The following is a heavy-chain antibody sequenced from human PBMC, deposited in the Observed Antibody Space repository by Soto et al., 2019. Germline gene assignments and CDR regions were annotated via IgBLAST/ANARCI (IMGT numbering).Heavy chain of an antibody. CDR1: GGSISSYY. CDR2: IYYSGST. V-gene: IGHV4-59*01. Sequence: SETLSLTCTVSGGSISSYYWSWIRQPPGKGLEWIGYIYYSGSTNYNPSLKSRVTISVDTSKNQFSLKLSSVTAADTAVYYCGYGGNSFYYFDYWGQGTLVTVSS. J-gene: IGHJ4*02. CDR3: GYGGNSFYYFDY. D-gene: IGHD2-21*02.